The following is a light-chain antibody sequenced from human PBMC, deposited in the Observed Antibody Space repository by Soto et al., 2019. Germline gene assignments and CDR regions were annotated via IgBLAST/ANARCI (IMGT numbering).Light chain of an antibody. CDR2: FAS. V-gene: IGKV1-9*01. CDR1: QSISSY. Sequence: DIQLTQSPSFLSASVGARVTISCRASQSISSYLAWYQQRPGKAPKLLIYFASTLQTWVPSRFSGRGLETDFTLTISSLQPEDFATYYCRERSGGLWTGGQGPKVDIK. J-gene: IGKJ1*01. CDR3: RERSGGLWT.